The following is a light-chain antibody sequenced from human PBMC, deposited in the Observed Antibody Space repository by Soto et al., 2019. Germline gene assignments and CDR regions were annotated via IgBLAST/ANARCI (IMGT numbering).Light chain of an antibody. J-gene: IGKJ2*01. CDR3: QHYKDYSPST. Sequence: DIEMTQSPSTLTASVGDRVTVTCRASESIGNLLAWYQQKPGKAPNLLISDASNLEIGVPSRFSGSGSETEFTLTVTSLQPEDFATYYCQHYKDYSPSTFGQGTKLDI. V-gene: IGKV1-5*01. CDR1: ESIGNL. CDR2: DAS.